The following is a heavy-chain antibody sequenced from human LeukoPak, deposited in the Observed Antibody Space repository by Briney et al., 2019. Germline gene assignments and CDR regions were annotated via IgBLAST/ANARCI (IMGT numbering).Heavy chain of an antibody. CDR1: GGYINTNY. D-gene: IGHD6-19*01. Sequence: SETLSLTCAVSGGYINTNYWNWIRQSPGNGLEWIGDISNIGSTHYNPSLKSRVTISRDTSKNQFSLTLRFVTAADTAVYYCARAVTGRDRLAYFYYLDVWGKGTRVTVSS. CDR2: ISNIGST. J-gene: IGHJ6*03. V-gene: IGHV4-59*01. CDR3: ARAVTGRDRLAYFYYLDV.